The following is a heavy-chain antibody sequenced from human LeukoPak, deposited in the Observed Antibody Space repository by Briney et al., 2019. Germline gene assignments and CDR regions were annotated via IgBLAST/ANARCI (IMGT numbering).Heavy chain of an antibody. CDR2: VYTSGST. V-gene: IGHV4-61*02. CDR1: GGSISSDNYS. Sequence: SQTLSLTCTVSGGSISSDNYSWSWIRQPAGKGLEWIGRVYTSGSTNYNPSLKSRVTISVDTSKKQFALKLSSVTAADAAVYYCAREKIGYYDGSGRGWFDPWGQGTLVTVSS. J-gene: IGHJ5*02. CDR3: AREKIGYYDGSGRGWFDP. D-gene: IGHD3-22*01.